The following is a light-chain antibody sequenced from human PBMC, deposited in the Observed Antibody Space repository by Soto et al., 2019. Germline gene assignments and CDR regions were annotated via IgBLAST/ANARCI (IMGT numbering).Light chain of an antibody. CDR2: EGS. Sequence: QSALTQPASVSGSPGQSITISCTGTSSDVGSYNLVSWYQQHPGKAPKLMIYEGSKRPSGVSNRFSGSKSGNTASLTISGLQAEDETDYYCCSYAGSSTWMFGGGTKLTLL. J-gene: IGLJ3*02. CDR3: CSYAGSSTWM. V-gene: IGLV2-23*01. CDR1: SSDVGSYNL.